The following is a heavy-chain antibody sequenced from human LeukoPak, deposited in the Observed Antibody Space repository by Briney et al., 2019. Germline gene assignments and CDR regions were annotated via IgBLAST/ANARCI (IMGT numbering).Heavy chain of an antibody. Sequence: GGSLRLSCAASGFTFSSYGMHWVRQAPGKGLEWVAFIRYDGSNKYYADSVKGRFTISRDNSKNTLYLQMNSLRAEDTAVYYCATSDDIVVVSTAPPEDYWGQGTLVTVSS. CDR1: GFTFSSYG. CDR2: IRYDGSNK. D-gene: IGHD2-2*01. J-gene: IGHJ4*02. CDR3: ATSDDIVVVSTAPPEDY. V-gene: IGHV3-30*02.